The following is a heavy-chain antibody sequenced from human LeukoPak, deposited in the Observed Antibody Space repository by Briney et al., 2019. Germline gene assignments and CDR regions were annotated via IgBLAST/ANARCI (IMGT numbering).Heavy chain of an antibody. CDR3: SRDGAEGDNSAFDI. D-gene: IGHD3-22*01. CDR2: IRRKRNGYTT. Sequence: GGSLRLSCAASGFRFSDYILDWVRQAPGKGLEWVDRIRRKRNGYTTEYAASVKGRFTISRDDLKKSLDLHMTSLKTDDTAVYYCSRDGAEGDNSAFDIWGQGTMVTVSS. CDR1: GFRFSDYI. J-gene: IGHJ3*02. V-gene: IGHV3-72*01.